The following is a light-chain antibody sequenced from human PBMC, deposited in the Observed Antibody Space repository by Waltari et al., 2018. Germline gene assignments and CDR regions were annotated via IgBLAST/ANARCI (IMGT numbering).Light chain of an antibody. J-gene: IGKJ1*01. V-gene: IGKV1-39*01. CDR2: GAS. Sequence: DIQMTQSPSSLSASVGDRVTITCRASQSISSYLNWYQQKPGKAPKPLIYGASSLQSGVPSRFSVSGSGTDFTLTISSLQPEDFATYYCQQSSSTPPWTFGQGTKVEI. CDR1: QSISSY. CDR3: QQSSSTPPWT.